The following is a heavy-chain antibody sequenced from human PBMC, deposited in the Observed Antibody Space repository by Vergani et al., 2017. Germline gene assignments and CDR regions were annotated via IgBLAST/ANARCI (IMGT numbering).Heavy chain of an antibody. CDR1: GFTFSSSA. D-gene: IGHD3-10*01. CDR3: ARVKGANPRGAFDI. CDR2: ISYDGSNK. Sequence: QVQLVESGGGVVQPGRSLRLSCAASGFTFSSSAMHWVRQAPGKGLEWVAVISYDGSNKYYADSVKGRFTISRDNSKNTLYLQMNSLRAEDTAVYYCARVKGANPRGAFDIWGQGTMVTVSS. V-gene: IGHV3-30*01. J-gene: IGHJ3*02.